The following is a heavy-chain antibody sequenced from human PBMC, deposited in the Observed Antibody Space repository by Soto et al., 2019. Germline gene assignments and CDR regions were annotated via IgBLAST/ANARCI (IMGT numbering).Heavy chain of an antibody. J-gene: IGHJ4*02. V-gene: IGHV4-34*01. Sequence: QVQLQQWGAGLLKPSETLSLTCAVYGGSFSGYYWSWIRQPPGKGLEWIGVINHSGSTNYNPSLKSRVTISVDTSKNQFSLKLSSVTAADTAVYYCARRGYCSGGSCYSSPGLPRRSPYFDYWGQGTLVTVSS. CDR3: ARRGYCSGGSCYSSPGLPRRSPYFDY. CDR2: INHSGST. D-gene: IGHD2-15*01. CDR1: GGSFSGYY.